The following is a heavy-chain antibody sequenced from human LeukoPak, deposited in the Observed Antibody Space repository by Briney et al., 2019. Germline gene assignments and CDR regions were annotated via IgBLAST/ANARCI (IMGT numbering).Heavy chain of an antibody. Sequence: GGSLRLSCAVSGFTFSSDAMSWVRQAPGKGLEWVSAINGSGGSTYYADSVKGRFTISRDNSKNTLYLQMNSLRAEDTAVYYCAKQQVAGPDFDYWGQGTLVTVSS. CDR1: GFTFSSDA. V-gene: IGHV3-23*01. CDR3: AKQQVAGPDFDY. D-gene: IGHD6-19*01. J-gene: IGHJ4*02. CDR2: INGSGGST.